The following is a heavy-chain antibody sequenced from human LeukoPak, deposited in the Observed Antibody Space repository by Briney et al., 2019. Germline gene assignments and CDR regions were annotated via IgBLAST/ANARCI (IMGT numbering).Heavy chain of an antibody. V-gene: IGHV2-5*01. CDR1: GFSLSTSGVG. D-gene: IGHD6-13*01. Sequence: SGPTLVNPTQTLTLTCTFSGFSLSTSGVGVGWIRQPPGKALEWLALIYWNDDKRYSPSLKSRLTITKDTSKNQVVLTMTNMDPVDTATYYCAHRRDIAAADNWFDPWGQGTLVTVSS. CDR3: AHRRDIAAADNWFDP. J-gene: IGHJ5*02. CDR2: IYWNDDK.